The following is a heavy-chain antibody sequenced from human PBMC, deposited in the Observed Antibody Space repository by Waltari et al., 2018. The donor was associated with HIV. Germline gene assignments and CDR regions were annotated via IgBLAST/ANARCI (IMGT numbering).Heavy chain of an antibody. Sequence: QVQLEQSGAEVKKPGASVEVSCKVSGYTLPELSMHWVRQAPGKGLEWMGGFDPEDGETIHAQKFQGRVTMTEDTSTDTAYMELSSLRSEDTAVYYCATEGISMVRGVYGMDVWGQGTTVTVSS. V-gene: IGHV1-24*01. J-gene: IGHJ6*02. CDR1: GYTLPELS. CDR2: FDPEDGET. D-gene: IGHD3-10*01. CDR3: ATEGISMVRGVYGMDV.